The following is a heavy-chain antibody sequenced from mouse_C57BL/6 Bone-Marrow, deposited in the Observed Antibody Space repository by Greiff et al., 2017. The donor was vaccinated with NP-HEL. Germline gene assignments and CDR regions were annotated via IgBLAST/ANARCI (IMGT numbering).Heavy chain of an antibody. Sequence: QVQLQQPGAELVRPGSSVKLSCKASGYTFTSYWMHWVKQRPIQGLEWIGNIDPSDSETHYNQKFKDKATLTVDKSSSTAYMQLSSLTSEDSAVYYCARRGYDEYCNDMDYWGQGTSVTVSS. CDR3: ARRGYDEYCNDMDY. CDR1: GYTFTSYW. V-gene: IGHV1-52*01. CDR2: IDPSDSET. J-gene: IGHJ4*01. D-gene: IGHD2-2*01.